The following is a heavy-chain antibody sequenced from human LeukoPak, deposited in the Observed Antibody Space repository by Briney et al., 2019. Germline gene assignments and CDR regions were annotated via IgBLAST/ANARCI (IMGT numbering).Heavy chain of an antibody. Sequence: PGGSLRLSCVTSGFTFSGFGMHWVRQTPGKGLDRVAFISFDGSKDFYPDSVRGRFTVSRDNSRDSLYLQMNSLKSEDTGVYYCVKDQGGVVAGPTSGPFDYWGQGILVTVSA. J-gene: IGHJ4*02. D-gene: IGHD6-19*01. CDR2: ISFDGSKD. V-gene: IGHV3-30*02. CDR3: VKDQGGVVAGPTSGPFDY. CDR1: GFTFSGFG.